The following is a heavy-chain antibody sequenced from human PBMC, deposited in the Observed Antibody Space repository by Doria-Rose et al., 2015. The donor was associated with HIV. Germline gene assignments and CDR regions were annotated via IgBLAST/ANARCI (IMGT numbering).Heavy chain of an antibody. J-gene: IGHJ6*03. V-gene: IGHV4-4*09. CDR2: IYSRGST. CDR3: ARFRPSRGIYYSLDV. Sequence: VQLQESGPGLVKPAETLSLTCTVSGGSISSYYWNWIRQPPGKGLEWTGYIYSRGSTPYNPPLKGRVTISIDPSKNQFPLKLGSVTAADTAVYYCARFRPSRGIYYSLDVWGKGTTVTVSS. D-gene: IGHD3-10*01. CDR1: GGSISSYY.